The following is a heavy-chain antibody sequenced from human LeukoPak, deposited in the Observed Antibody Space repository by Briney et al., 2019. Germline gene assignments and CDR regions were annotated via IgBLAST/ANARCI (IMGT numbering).Heavy chain of an antibody. Sequence: GGSLRLSCAASGFIFSDYYMSWVRQAPGKGLEWVSYISSTSSYTAYADSVKGRFTISRDNAKNSLYLQMNSLRAEDTAVYFCAKATNTATGTPTLAIDYWGQGTLVTVSS. CDR3: AKATNTATGTPTLAIDY. CDR1: GFIFSDYY. CDR2: ISSTSSYT. J-gene: IGHJ4*02. V-gene: IGHV3-11*05. D-gene: IGHD6-13*01.